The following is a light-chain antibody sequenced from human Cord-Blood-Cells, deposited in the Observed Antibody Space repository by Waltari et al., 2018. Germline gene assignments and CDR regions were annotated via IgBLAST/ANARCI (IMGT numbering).Light chain of an antibody. Sequence: EFALPLTPGTLTLAPGESATLPCRASQSVSSSYLAWYQQKPGQTPRLLIYGASSRATGIPDRFSGSGSGTDFTLTISRLEPEDFAVYYCQQYGSSPKTFGQGTKVEIK. CDR3: QQYGSSPKT. CDR2: GAS. V-gene: IGKV3-20*01. CDR1: QSVSSSY. J-gene: IGKJ1*01.